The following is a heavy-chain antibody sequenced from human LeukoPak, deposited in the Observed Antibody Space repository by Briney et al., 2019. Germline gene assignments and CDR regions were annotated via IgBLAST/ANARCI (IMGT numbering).Heavy chain of an antibody. D-gene: IGHD3-10*01. J-gene: IGHJ4*02. V-gene: IGHV1-2*02. CDR2: INPNSGGT. CDR1: GYTFTSYG. Sequence: VKVSCKASGYTFTSYGISWVRQAPGQGLEWMGWINPNSGGTNYAQKFQGRVTMTRDTSISTAYMELSRLRSDDTAVYYCARAQYYYPFDYWGQGTLVTVSS. CDR3: ARAQYYYPFDY.